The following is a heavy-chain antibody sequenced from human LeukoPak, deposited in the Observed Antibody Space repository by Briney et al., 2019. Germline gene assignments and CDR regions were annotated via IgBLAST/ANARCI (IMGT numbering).Heavy chain of an antibody. D-gene: IGHD2-15*01. Sequence: ASVKVSCKASGGTFSSYAISWVRQAPGQGLEWMGRIIPILGIANYAQKFQGRVTITADKSTSTAYMELSSLRSEDTAVYYCARGGLPLRYCSGGSCYSASFDYWGQGTLVTVSS. CDR1: GGTFSSYA. J-gene: IGHJ4*02. CDR2: IIPILGIA. V-gene: IGHV1-69*04. CDR3: ARGGLPLRYCSGGSCYSASFDY.